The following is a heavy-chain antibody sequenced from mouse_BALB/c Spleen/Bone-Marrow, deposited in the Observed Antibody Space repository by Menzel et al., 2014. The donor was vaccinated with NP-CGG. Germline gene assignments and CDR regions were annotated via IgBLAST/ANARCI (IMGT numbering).Heavy chain of an antibody. CDR3: ARKENWAYAMDY. CDR2: IYPGDGST. D-gene: IGHD4-1*01. CDR1: GYTFTSYY. J-gene: IGHJ4*01. V-gene: IGHV1S56*01. Sequence: LQESGPELVKPGASVKMSCKASGYTFTSYYIHWVKQRPGQGLEWIGWIYPGDGSTKYNEKFKGETTLTADKSSSTAYMLLSSLTSEDSAIYFCARKENWAYAMDYWGQGTSVTVSS.